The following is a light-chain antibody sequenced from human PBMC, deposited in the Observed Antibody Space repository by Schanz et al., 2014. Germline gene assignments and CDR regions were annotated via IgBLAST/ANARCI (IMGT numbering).Light chain of an antibody. V-gene: IGLV2-11*01. J-gene: IGLJ2*01. Sequence: QSALTQPRSVSGSPGQSVTISCSGTSSDVGVYNYVSWYQQYPGKVPRLMIYDVSKRPSGVPDRFSGAKSDTSASLAISGLQSEDEADYYCAAWDDSLNVVFGGGTKVTVL. CDR2: DVS. CDR1: SSDVGVYNY. CDR3: AAWDDSLNVV.